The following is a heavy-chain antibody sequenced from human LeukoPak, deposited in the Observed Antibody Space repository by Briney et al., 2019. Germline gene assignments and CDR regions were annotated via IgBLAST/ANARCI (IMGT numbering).Heavy chain of an antibody. D-gene: IGHD4-23*01. J-gene: IGHJ4*02. CDR1: GFTFDDYA. CDR3: AKAPLRWGSYYFDY. V-gene: IGHV3-9*01. Sequence: GGSLRLSCAASGFTFDDYAMHWVRQAPGKGLEWVSGISWNSGSIEYADSVKGRSTISRDNAKNSPYLQMNSLTAEDTALYYCAKAPLRWGSYYFDYWGQGTLVTVSS. CDR2: ISWNSGSI.